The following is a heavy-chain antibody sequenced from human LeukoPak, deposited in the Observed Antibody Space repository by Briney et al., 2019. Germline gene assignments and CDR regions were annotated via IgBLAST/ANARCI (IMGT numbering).Heavy chain of an antibody. V-gene: IGHV1-8*01. CDR2: MNPNSGNT. CDR3: ARGEHWNDALDY. D-gene: IGHD1-1*01. J-gene: IGHJ4*02. CDR1: GYTFTSYD. Sequence: ASVKVSCKASGYTFTSYDINWVRQATGQGLEWMGWMNPNSGNTGYAQKFQGRVTMTRNTSISTAYMELSSLRSEDTAVYYCARGEHWNDALDYWGQGTLVTVSS.